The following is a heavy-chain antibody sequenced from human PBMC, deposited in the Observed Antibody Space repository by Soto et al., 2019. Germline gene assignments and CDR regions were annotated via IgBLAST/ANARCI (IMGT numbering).Heavy chain of an antibody. D-gene: IGHD3-3*01. V-gene: IGHV4-4*07. CDR3: ARGQRFSDWFDP. Sequence: ETLSLTCSVSCGTISGYYWTWILQPAGKGLEWIGRIYSSGNTKYNPSLQSRVTMSLDTSNNQFSLRLTSVTAADTAVYYCARGQRFSDWFDPWGQGTLVTVSS. J-gene: IGHJ5*02. CDR2: IYSSGNT. CDR1: CGTISGYY.